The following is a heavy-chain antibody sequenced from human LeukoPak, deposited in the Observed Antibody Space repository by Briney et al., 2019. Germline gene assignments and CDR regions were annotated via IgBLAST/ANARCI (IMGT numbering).Heavy chain of an antibody. CDR3: AGDYYGSGAFDY. CDR1: GFTLSTYA. J-gene: IGHJ4*02. Sequence: GGSLRLSCAASGFTLSTYAMNWVRQAPGKGLEWVSYISSSSSTIYYADSVKGRFTISRDNSKNTLYLQMNSLRAEDTAVYYCAGDYYGSGAFDYWGQGTLVTVSS. D-gene: IGHD3-10*01. V-gene: IGHV3-48*01. CDR2: ISSSSSTI.